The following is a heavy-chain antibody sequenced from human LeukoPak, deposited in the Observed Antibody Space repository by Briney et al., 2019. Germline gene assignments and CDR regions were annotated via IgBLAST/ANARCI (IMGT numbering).Heavy chain of an antibody. CDR1: GFTFSSYS. CDR2: ISSSSSYI. J-gene: IGHJ3*02. Sequence: GGSLRLSCAASGFTFSSYSMNWVRQAPGKGLEWVSSISSSSSYIYYADSVKGRFTISRDNDKNSLYLQMNSLRAEDTAVYYCARANYYDSSGYTYSPNDAFDIWGQGTMVTVSS. CDR3: ARANYYDSSGYTYSPNDAFDI. V-gene: IGHV3-21*01. D-gene: IGHD3-22*01.